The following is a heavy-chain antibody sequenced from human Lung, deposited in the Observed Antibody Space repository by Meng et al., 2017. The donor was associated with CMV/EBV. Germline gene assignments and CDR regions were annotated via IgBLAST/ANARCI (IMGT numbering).Heavy chain of an antibody. V-gene: IGHV3-21*01. Sequence: GGSXRLXCAASGFTFSSYSMNWVRQAPGKGLEWVSSISSSSSYIYYADSVKGRFTISRDNAKNSLYLQMNSLRAEDTAVYYCARASVVVAARYYFDYWGQGTLVTVSS. CDR2: ISSSSSYI. CDR3: ARASVVVAARYYFDY. J-gene: IGHJ4*02. CDR1: GFTFSSYS. D-gene: IGHD2-15*01.